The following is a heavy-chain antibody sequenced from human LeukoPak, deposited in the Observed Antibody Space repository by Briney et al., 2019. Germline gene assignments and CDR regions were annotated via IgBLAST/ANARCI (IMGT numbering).Heavy chain of an antibody. CDR3: ATFYCSSTSCYIDYYYSMDV. CDR1: GYTLTELS. J-gene: IGHJ6*02. D-gene: IGHD2-2*02. CDR2: FDPEDGET. V-gene: IGHV1-24*01. Sequence: GASVKVSCKVSGYTLTELSMHWVRQAPGKGLEWMGGFDPEDGETIYAQKFQGRVTMTEDTSTDTAYMELSSLRSEDTAVYYCATFYCSSTSCYIDYYYSMDVWGQETTVTVSS.